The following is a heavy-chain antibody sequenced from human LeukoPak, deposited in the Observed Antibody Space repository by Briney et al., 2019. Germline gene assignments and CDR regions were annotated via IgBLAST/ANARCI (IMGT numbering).Heavy chain of an antibody. CDR3: ARAGGYYSYYYGVDV. J-gene: IGHJ6*02. V-gene: IGHV4-59*01. CDR2: IYYSGST. CDR1: GGSISSYY. Sequence: SETLSLTCTVSGGSISSYYWSWIRQPPGKGLEWIGYIYYSGSTNYNPSLKSRVTISVDTSKNQFSLKLSSVTAADTAVYYCARAGGYYSYYYGVDVGGQGTTVAVS. D-gene: IGHD3-10*01.